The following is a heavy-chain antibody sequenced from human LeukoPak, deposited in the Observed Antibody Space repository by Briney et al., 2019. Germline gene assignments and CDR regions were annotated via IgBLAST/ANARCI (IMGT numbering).Heavy chain of an antibody. Sequence: GGSLRLSCAASGFTVSSNYMSWVRQAPGKGLEWVSVIYSGGSTYYADSVKGRFTISRDNSKNTLYLQMNSLRAEDTAVYYCAGFSKRDGYNRSFDYWGQGTLVTVSS. J-gene: IGHJ4*02. CDR1: GFTVSSNY. V-gene: IGHV3-66*02. D-gene: IGHD5-24*01. CDR2: IYSGGST. CDR3: AGFSKRDGYNRSFDY.